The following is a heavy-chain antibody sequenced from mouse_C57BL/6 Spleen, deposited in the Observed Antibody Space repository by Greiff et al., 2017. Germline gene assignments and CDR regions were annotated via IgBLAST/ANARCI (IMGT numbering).Heavy chain of an antibody. CDR1: GFTFSSYG. Sequence: EVKLMESGGDLVKPGGSLKLSCAASGFTFSSYGMSWVRQTPDKRLEWVATISSGGSYTYYPDRVKGRFTISRDNAKNTLYLQMSSLKSEDTAMYYCASEGAMDYWGQGTSVTVSS. CDR3: ASEGAMDY. V-gene: IGHV5-6*01. CDR2: ISSGGSYT. J-gene: IGHJ4*01.